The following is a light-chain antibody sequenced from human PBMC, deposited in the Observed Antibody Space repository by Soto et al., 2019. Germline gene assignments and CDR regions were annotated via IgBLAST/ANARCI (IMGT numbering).Light chain of an antibody. CDR1: QSISSW. Sequence: IQMTQSPSTLSASVGGRVTITCRASQSISSWLAWYQQKPGKAPKLLIYDASSLESGVPSRFSGSGSGTEFTLTISSLQPDDFATYYCQQNNSYSWTFGQGTKVDIK. CDR3: QQNNSYSWT. V-gene: IGKV1-5*01. CDR2: DAS. J-gene: IGKJ1*01.